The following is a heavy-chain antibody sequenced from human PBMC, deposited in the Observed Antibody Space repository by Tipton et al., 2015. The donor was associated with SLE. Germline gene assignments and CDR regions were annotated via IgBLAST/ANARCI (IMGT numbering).Heavy chain of an antibody. CDR1: GFTFGSHW. J-gene: IGHJ4*02. V-gene: IGHV4-34*01. D-gene: IGHD5-12*01. CDR3: ARHNNGFNY. CDR2: INHRGST. Sequence: LRLSCAASGFTFGSHWMSWIRQSPTKGLEWIGEINHRGSTNYNPSLKSRVTMSVDTSKNQFSLILSSVTAADTAVYYCARHNNGFNYWGQGTLVTVSS.